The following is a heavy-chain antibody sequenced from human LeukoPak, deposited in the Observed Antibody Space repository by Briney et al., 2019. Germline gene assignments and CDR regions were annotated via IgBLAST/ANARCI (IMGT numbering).Heavy chain of an antibody. Sequence: GGSLRLSCAASGFTFDDYAMPWVRQAPGKGLEWVSGISWNSGSIGYADSVKGRFTISRDNAKNSLYLQMNSLRAEDTTLYYCAKGWFDSAFDYWGQGTLVTVSS. J-gene: IGHJ4*02. CDR3: AKGWFDSAFDY. CDR1: GFTFDDYA. D-gene: IGHD3-9*01. V-gene: IGHV3-9*01. CDR2: ISWNSGSI.